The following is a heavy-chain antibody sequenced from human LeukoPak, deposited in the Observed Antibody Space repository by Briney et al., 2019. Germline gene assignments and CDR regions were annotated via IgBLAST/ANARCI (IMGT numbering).Heavy chain of an antibody. CDR2: INPNSGGT. Sequence: ASVKVSCQAPGYTFTGYYMHWVRQAPGQGLEWMGWINPNSGGTNYAQKFQGRVTMTRDTSISTAYMELSRLRSDDTAVYYCARDSIHGSGSYTYFDYWGQGTLVTVSS. CDR1: GYTFTGYY. CDR3: ARDSIHGSGSYTYFDY. V-gene: IGHV1-2*02. D-gene: IGHD3-10*01. J-gene: IGHJ4*02.